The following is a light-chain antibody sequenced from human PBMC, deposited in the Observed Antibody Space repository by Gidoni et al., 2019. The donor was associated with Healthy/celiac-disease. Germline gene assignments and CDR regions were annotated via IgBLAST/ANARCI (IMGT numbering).Light chain of an antibody. CDR3: QQSYSTPRT. CDR2: AAS. V-gene: IGKV1-39*01. Sequence: DIQMTQSPSSLSASVGDRVTITCRASQSISSYLNSYQQKPGKAPKLLIYAASSVQSGVPSRFSGSGSGTDFTLTISSLQPEDFAIYYCQQSYSTPRTFGQGTKVEIK. J-gene: IGKJ1*01. CDR1: QSISSY.